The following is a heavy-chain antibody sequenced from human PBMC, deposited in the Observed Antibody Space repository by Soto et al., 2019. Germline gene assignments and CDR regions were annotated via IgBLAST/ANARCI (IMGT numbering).Heavy chain of an antibody. Sequence: SETLSLTCTVSGGSISSYYWSWIRQPPGKGLEWIGYIYYSGSTNYNPSLKSRVTISVDTSKNQFSLKLSSVTAADTAVYYCARGAGVVISGSGYYMDVWGKGTTVTVSS. CDR3: ARGAGVVISGSGYYMDV. CDR1: GGSISSYY. V-gene: IGHV4-59*12. J-gene: IGHJ6*03. D-gene: IGHD3-3*01. CDR2: IYYSGST.